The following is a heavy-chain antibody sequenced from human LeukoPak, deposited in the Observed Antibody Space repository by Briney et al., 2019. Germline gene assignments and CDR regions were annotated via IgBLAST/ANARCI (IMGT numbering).Heavy chain of an antibody. Sequence: HSGGSLRLSCVTSGFTFSNYWMSWVRQAPGKGLEWLANIKRDGSDKYYVGSVEGRFTISRDNAKNSLYLQMSSLRAEDTAMYYCARALYNRGWYPDYFDSWGQGTLVTVSS. CDR2: IKRDGSDK. J-gene: IGHJ4*02. D-gene: IGHD6-19*01. V-gene: IGHV3-7*01. CDR3: ARALYNRGWYPDYFDS. CDR1: GFTFSNYW.